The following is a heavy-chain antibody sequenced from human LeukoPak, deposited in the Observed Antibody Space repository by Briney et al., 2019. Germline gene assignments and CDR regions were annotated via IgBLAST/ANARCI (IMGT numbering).Heavy chain of an antibody. CDR1: SGFNCSSNW. CDR2: IYHSGST. Sequence: SETQSLTCAVSSGFNCSSNWRGRVRQPPGKGLEWIGEIYHSGSTNYNPSLKSRVTISVDKSKNPFSLKLSYVTAANTSVYYCAREYYYDSSGMSFDDWGQGTLVTVSS. V-gene: IGHV4-4*02. J-gene: IGHJ4*02. D-gene: IGHD3-22*01. CDR3: AREYYYDSSGMSFDD.